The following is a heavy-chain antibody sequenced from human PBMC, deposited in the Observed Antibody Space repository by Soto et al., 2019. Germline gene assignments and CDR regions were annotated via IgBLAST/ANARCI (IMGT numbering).Heavy chain of an antibody. V-gene: IGHV4-34*01. D-gene: IGHD3-10*01. CDR1: GGSFSGYD. Sequence: SETLSLTCGVYGGSFSGYDWSWIRQPPGKGLEWIGEINHSGSTNYNPSLKSRVTISVDTSKNQFSLKLSSVTAADTAVYYCARARTIHYYGSGSYVHWGQGTLVTVSS. CDR3: ARARTIHYYGSGSYVH. J-gene: IGHJ4*02. CDR2: INHSGST.